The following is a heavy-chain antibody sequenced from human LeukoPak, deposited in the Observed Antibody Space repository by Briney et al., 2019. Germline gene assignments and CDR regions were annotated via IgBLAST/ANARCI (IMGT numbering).Heavy chain of an antibody. CDR2: INPSGGST. CDR1: GYTFTSSY. Sequence: ASVKVSCKASGYTFTSSYMHWVRQAPGQGLEWMGIINPSGGSTSYAQKFQGRVTMTRDTSTSTVYMELSSLRSEDTAVYYCARDVHCSGGSCYYYGMDVWGNGPTVTVSS. D-gene: IGHD2-15*01. J-gene: IGHJ6*04. V-gene: IGHV1-46*01. CDR3: ARDVHCSGGSCYYYGMDV.